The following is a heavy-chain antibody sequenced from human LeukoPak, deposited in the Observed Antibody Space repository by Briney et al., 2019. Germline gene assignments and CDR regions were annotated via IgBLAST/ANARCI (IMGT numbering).Heavy chain of an antibody. Sequence: SQTLSLTCTVSGGSISSVDYYWSWIRQPPGKGLEWIGYIYYSGSTYYDPSLKSRVMISVDASKNQFSLKLSSVTAADTAVYYCARLGIDYDILTGYIPDAFDIWGQGTIVTVSS. CDR3: ARLGIDYDILTGYIPDAFDI. J-gene: IGHJ3*02. CDR2: IYYSGST. CDR1: GGSISSVDYY. V-gene: IGHV4-30-4*01. D-gene: IGHD3-9*01.